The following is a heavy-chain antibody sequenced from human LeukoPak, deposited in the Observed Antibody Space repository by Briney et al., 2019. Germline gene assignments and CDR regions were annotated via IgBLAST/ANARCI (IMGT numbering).Heavy chain of an antibody. Sequence: GGSLRLSCAASGFTFSSYGMHWVRQAPGKGLEWVAVISYDGSSKYYADSVKGRFTISRDNSKNTLYLQMNSLRAEDTAVYYCESSGWYEQFDYWGQGTLVTVSS. V-gene: IGHV3-30*03. CDR2: ISYDGSSK. J-gene: IGHJ4*02. D-gene: IGHD6-19*01. CDR3: ESSGWYEQFDY. CDR1: GFTFSSYG.